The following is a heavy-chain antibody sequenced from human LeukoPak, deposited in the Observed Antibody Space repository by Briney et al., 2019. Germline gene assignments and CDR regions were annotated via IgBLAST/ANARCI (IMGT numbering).Heavy chain of an antibody. J-gene: IGHJ4*02. CDR1: GGSPSSYY. CDR3: ARDPSSSGWPYYFDY. V-gene: IGHV4-59*01. Sequence: PSETLSLTCTVSGGSPSSYYWTWIRQPPGKGLEWIGYINYSGTTKYNPSLKSRVTISADTSKNQFSLKLSSVTAADTAVYYCARDPSSSGWPYYFDYWGQGTLVTVSS. CDR2: INYSGTT. D-gene: IGHD6-19*01.